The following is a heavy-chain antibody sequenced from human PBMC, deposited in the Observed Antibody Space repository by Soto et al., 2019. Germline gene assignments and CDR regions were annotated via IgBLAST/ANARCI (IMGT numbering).Heavy chain of an antibody. D-gene: IGHD1-7*01. CDR2: ISWNSGSI. Sequence: EVQLVESGGGLVQPGRSLRLSCAASGFTFDDYAMHWVRQAPGKGLEWVSGISWNSGSIGYADSVKGRFTISRDNAKNSLYLQMNSLRAEDTALYYCAKDKTLELLSHLDYWGQGTLVTVSS. V-gene: IGHV3-9*01. CDR1: GFTFDDYA. J-gene: IGHJ4*02. CDR3: AKDKTLELLSHLDY.